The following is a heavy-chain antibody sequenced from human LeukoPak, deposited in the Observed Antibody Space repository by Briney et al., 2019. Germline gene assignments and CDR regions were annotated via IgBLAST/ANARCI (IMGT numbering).Heavy chain of an antibody. Sequence: GGSLRLSCAASGFTSSSYAMSWVRQAPGKGREWVSAISSSGGSTYYADSVKGRFTISRDNSKNTLYLQMNSLRAEDTAVYYCANPSYGDFAAYYYYGMDVWGQGTTVTVSS. CDR2: ISSSGGST. V-gene: IGHV3-23*01. J-gene: IGHJ6*02. CDR1: GFTSSSYA. CDR3: ANPSYGDFAAYYYYGMDV. D-gene: IGHD4-17*01.